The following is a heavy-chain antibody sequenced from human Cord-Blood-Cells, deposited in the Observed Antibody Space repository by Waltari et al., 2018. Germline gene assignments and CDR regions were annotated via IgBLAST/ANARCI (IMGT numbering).Heavy chain of an antibody. CDR3: AKDVSGIVVVDAFDI. CDR2: ISGSGGST. J-gene: IGHJ3*02. CDR1: GFNFITYA. V-gene: IGHV3-23*01. D-gene: IGHD2-15*01. Sequence: EVQLLESVGGLVQPGGSLRPSCAASGFNFITYAMSWVRQAPGKGLEWVSAISGSGGSTYYADSVKGRFTISRDNSKNTLYLQMNSLRAEDTAVYYCAKDVSGIVVVDAFDIWGQGTMVTVSS.